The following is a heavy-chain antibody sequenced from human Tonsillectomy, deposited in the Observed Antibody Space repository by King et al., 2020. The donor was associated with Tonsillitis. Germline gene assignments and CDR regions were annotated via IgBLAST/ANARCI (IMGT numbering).Heavy chain of an antibody. D-gene: IGHD3-22*01. J-gene: IGHJ4*02. Sequence: VQLVESGGGLVQPGGSLRLSCAASGFTFSSYSMNWVPQAPGKGLEWVSYISSSSSTIYYADSVKGRFTISRDNAKNSLYLQMNSLRDEDTAVYYCARDQGGYSGYYYGFDYWGQGTLVTVSS. CDR2: ISSSSSTI. V-gene: IGHV3-48*02. CDR3: ARDQGGYSGYYYGFDY. CDR1: GFTFSSYS.